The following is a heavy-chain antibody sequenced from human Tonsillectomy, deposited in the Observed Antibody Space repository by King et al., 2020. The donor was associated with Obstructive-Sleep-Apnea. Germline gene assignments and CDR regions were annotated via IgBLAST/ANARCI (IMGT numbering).Heavy chain of an antibody. Sequence: QLVQSGGGVVQPGRSLRLSCAASGFIFSSYAMHWVRQAPGKGLEWVAVISYDGSNKYYADSVKGRFTISRDNSKNTLYLQMNSLRAEDTAVYYCARGYSSSSGWFYYYGMDVWGQGTTVTVSS. CDR1: GFIFSSYA. CDR3: ARGYSSSSGWFYYYGMDV. V-gene: IGHV3-30-3*01. CDR2: ISYDGSNK. D-gene: IGHD6-19*01. J-gene: IGHJ6*02.